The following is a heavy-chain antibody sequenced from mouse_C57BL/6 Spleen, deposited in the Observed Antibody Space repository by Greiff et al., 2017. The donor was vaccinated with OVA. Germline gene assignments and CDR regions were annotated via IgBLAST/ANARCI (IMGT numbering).Heavy chain of an antibody. CDR2: INPNNGGT. CDR1: GYTFTDYY. CDR3: ARRDYSNSYYYAMDY. D-gene: IGHD2-5*01. V-gene: IGHV1-26*01. Sequence: VQLQQSGPELVKPGASVKISCKASGYTFTDYYMNWVKQSHGKSLEWIGDINPNNGGTSYNQKFKGKATLTVDKSSSTAYMELRSLTSEDSAVYYCARRDYSNSYYYAMDYWGQGTSVTVSS. J-gene: IGHJ4*01.